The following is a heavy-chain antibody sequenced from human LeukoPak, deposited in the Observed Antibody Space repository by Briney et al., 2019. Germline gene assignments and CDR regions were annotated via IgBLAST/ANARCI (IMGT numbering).Heavy chain of an antibody. CDR2: IYHSGST. CDR1: GGSISSSNW. CDR3: GVLHGYSSGWFDP. Sequence: SETLSLTCAVSGGSISSSNWWSWVRQPPGKGLEWIGEIYHSGSTNYNPSLKSRVTISVDKSKNQFSLKLSSVTAADTAVYYCGVLHGYSSGWFDPWGQGTLVTVSS. V-gene: IGHV4-4*02. J-gene: IGHJ5*02. D-gene: IGHD5-18*01.